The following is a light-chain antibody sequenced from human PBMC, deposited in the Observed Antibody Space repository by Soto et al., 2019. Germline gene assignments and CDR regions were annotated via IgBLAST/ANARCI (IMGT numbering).Light chain of an antibody. Sequence: IVMTQSPATLPVSPGERATLSCMASQSVSSNLAWYQQKPGQAPRFLIYGASTRATGIPARFSGSGSGTEFTLTISSLQSGDFAVYYCQQYDNWPLTFGGGTKVDIK. J-gene: IGKJ4*01. V-gene: IGKV3-15*01. CDR3: QQYDNWPLT. CDR1: QSVSSN. CDR2: GAS.